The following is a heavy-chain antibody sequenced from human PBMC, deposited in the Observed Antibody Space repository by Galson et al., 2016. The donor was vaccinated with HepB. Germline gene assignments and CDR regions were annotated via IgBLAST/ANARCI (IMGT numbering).Heavy chain of an antibody. V-gene: IGHV4-59*01. CDR3: ARSRGYYYYGMDV. CDR1: GGSISSYY. J-gene: IGHJ6*02. CDR2: IYYDGST. Sequence: TLSLTCTVSGGSISSYYWSWIRQPPRKGLEWIGYIYYDGSTNHSPSLKSRVTMSVETSKRQFSLKLTSVTAADTAVYYCARSRGYYYYGMDVWGQGTTVTVSS.